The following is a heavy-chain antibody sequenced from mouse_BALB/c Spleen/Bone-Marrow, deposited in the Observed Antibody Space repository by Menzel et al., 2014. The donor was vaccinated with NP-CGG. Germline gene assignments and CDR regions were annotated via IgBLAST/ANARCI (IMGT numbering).Heavy chain of an antibody. J-gene: IGHJ4*01. CDR3: ARDGYSSLAMDY. D-gene: IGHD2-3*01. CDR1: GYTFSGYW. Sequence: QVQLQQSGAELMKPGASVKISCKTTGYTFSGYWIEWVKQRPGHGLEWIGEILPGSTSTNYNEKFKDKATFTADTSSNTAYMQLSSLTYEDSAVYYCARDGYSSLAMDYWGQGTSVTVSS. V-gene: IGHV1-9*01. CDR2: ILPGSTST.